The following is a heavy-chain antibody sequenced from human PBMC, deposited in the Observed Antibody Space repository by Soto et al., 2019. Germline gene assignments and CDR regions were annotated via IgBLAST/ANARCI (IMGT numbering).Heavy chain of an antibody. Sequence: PGGSLRLAWGASGITFGRYSMNWVRQAPGKGLEWVSSISSTTNYIYYADSMKGRSTGSRDNAKNSVYLEMNSLSAEDTAVYYCARESEDLTSNFDYWGQGTLVTVSS. CDR3: ARESEDLTSNFDY. CDR1: GITFGRYS. V-gene: IGHV3-21*01. J-gene: IGHJ4*02. CDR2: ISSTTNYI.